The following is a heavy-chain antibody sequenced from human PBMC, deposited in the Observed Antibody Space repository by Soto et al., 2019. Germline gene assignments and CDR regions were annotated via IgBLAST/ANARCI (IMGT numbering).Heavy chain of an antibody. CDR2: VSHDGRNT. V-gene: IGHV3-30*18. Sequence: VQLVESGGGVVQPGRSLRLSCAASGFTFSDYAMHWVRQAPGKGLEWVAVVSHDGRNTNYAASVKGRFTISRDSSKNTVSLEMTSQRAEDTAVYYCANGGRQWLVTSDVSYWGQGALVTVSS. J-gene: IGHJ4*02. CDR3: ANGGRQWLVTSDVSY. CDR1: GFTFSDYA. D-gene: IGHD6-19*01.